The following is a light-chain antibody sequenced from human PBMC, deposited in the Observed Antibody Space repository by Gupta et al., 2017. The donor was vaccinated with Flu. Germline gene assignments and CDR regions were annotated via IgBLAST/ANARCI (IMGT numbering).Light chain of an antibody. CDR2: AAS. CDR1: QGIRND. J-gene: IGKJ5*01. Sequence: PSSMSASVGDRVTITCRASQGIRNDLGWYQQKPGKAPRHLIYAASRLKSGVPSRFSGGGSGTEFTLTISSRQPEDFATYYCRQQNNSPVTFGQGTQVEIK. CDR3: RQQNNSPVT. V-gene: IGKV1-17*01.